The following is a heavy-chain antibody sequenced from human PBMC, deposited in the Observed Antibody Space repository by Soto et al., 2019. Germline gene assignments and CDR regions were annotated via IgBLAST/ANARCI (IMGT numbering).Heavy chain of an antibody. CDR2: IYYSGST. J-gene: IGHJ4*02. V-gene: IGHV4-39*01. CDR3: ARRRGDLGWYFDY. CDR1: GGSISSSSYY. Sequence: QLQLQESGPGLVKPSETLSLTCTVSGGSISSSSYYWGWIRQPPGKGLEWIGGIYYSGSTYYNPSLKSRVTISVDTSKNQFSLKLSSVTAADTAVYYCARRRGDLGWYFDYWGQGTLVTVSS. D-gene: IGHD4-17*01.